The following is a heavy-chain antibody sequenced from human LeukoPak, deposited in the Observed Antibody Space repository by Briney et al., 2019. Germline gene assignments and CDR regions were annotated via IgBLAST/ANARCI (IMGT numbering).Heavy chain of an antibody. CDR2: ISGSGGST. D-gene: IGHD3-16*02. CDR1: GFTFSSYA. V-gene: IGHV3-23*01. Sequence: GGSLRLSCATSGFTFSSYAMSWVRQAPGKGLEWVSAISGSGGSTYYVDSVKGRFTISRDNSKNTLYLQMNRLRAEDTAGYYCAKDEWSYDYVWGSYRSTPDYWGQGTLVTVSS. CDR3: AKDEWSYDYVWGSYRSTPDY. J-gene: IGHJ4*02.